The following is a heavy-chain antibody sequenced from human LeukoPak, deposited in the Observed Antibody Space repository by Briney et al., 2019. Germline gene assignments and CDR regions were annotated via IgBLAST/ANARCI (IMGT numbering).Heavy chain of an antibody. CDR3: AHSSSWYSSRGAFDI. CDR1: GGSFSGYY. D-gene: IGHD6-13*01. V-gene: IGHV4-34*01. CDR2: INRSGST. Sequence: PSETLSLTCAVYGGSFSGYYWSWIRQPPGKGLEWIGEINRSGSTNYNPSLKSRVTISVDTSKNQFSLKLSSVTAADTAVYYCAHSSSWYSSRGAFDIWGQGTMVTVSS. J-gene: IGHJ3*02.